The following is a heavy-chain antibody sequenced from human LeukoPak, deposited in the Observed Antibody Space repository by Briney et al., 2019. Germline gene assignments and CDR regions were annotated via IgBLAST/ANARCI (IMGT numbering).Heavy chain of an antibody. Sequence: PGGSLRLSCAASGFTFSSYAMSWVRQAPGKGLEWVSAISGSGGSTYYADSVEGRFTISRDNSKNTLYLQMNSLRAEDTAVYYCAKTSVDSSSWYEDAFDIWGQGTMVTVSS. D-gene: IGHD6-13*01. J-gene: IGHJ3*02. CDR1: GFTFSSYA. V-gene: IGHV3-23*01. CDR3: AKTSVDSSSWYEDAFDI. CDR2: ISGSGGST.